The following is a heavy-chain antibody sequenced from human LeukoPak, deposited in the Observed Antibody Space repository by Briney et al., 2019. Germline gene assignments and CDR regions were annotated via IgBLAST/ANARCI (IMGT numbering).Heavy chain of an antibody. CDR3: ATVAARGNRFDP. J-gene: IGHJ5*02. Sequence: SETLSLTCTVSGGSISSTSYYWGWIRQPPGKGLDWIGIIYYSGRTYYNPSLKSRVTISVDTSKNQFSLKLISVTAADTAVYYCATVAARGNRFDPWGQGTLVTVSS. V-gene: IGHV4-39*01. D-gene: IGHD6-6*01. CDR2: IYYSGRT. CDR1: GGSISSTSYY.